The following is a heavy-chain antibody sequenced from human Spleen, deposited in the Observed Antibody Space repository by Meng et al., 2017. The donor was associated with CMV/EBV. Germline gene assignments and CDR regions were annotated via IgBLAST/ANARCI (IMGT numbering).Heavy chain of an antibody. CDR1: GGSFSGYY. CDR2: INHSVST. Sequence: PETLSLTCDVYGGSFSGYYSSWNRQPPRKALEWVGEINHSVSTNYNPTLKSRVTISVDTSKNQSSLKLSSVHAADTAVYYCARGYRDSSSWSRLSYGMDVWGQGTTVTVSS. J-gene: IGHJ6*02. V-gene: IGHV4-34*01. D-gene: IGHD6-13*01. CDR3: ARGYRDSSSWSRLSYGMDV.